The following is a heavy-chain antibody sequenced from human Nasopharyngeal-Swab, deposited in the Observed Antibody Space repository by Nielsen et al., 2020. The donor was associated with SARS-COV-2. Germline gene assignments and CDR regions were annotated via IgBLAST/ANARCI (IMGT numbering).Heavy chain of an antibody. V-gene: IGHV3-33*01. CDR1: GFTFSSYG. CDR2: IWYDGSNK. J-gene: IGHJ4*02. CDR3: ARDFPFGGDVVY. D-gene: IGHD3-10*01. Sequence: GGFLRLSCAASGFTFSSYGMHWVRQAPGKGLEWVAVIWYDGSNKYYADSVKGRFTISRDNSKNTLYLQMNSLRAEDTAVYYCARDFPFGGDVVYWGQGTLVTVSS.